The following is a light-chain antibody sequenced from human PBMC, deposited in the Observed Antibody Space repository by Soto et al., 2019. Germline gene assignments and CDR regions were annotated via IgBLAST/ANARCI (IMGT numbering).Light chain of an antibody. CDR2: DNQ. J-gene: IGLJ1*01. V-gene: IGLV1-51*01. Sequence: QSVLTQPPSVSAAPGQKVSISCSGSSSNVGKNFVSWYQHVPGKAPKLLIYDNQKRPSGIPDRFSASKSGTLATLDITGLQTGDEADYYCAAWEDRLNGRVFGTGTKVTVL. CDR3: AAWEDRLNGRV. CDR1: SSNVGKNF.